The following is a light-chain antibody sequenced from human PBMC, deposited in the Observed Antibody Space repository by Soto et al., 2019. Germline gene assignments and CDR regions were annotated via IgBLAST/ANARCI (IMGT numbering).Light chain of an antibody. J-gene: IGKJ4*01. CDR2: DAS. CDR3: QQYNTYPLT. V-gene: IGKV1-5*01. Sequence: PSTLSASVGDRVTITCRASQSISAWLAWYQQKPGKAPKLLIYDASSLESGVPSRFSGIGSGTEFTLTISSLQPDDFAAYYCQQYNTYPLTFGGGTKVDIK. CDR1: QSISAW.